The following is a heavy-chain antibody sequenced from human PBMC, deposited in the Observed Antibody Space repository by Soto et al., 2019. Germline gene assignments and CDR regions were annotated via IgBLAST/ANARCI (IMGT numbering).Heavy chain of an antibody. CDR1: GFSLSTGGVG. CDR3: IQSRCGGDCLQSYASYYYYGMDV. Sequence: SGPTLVNPTQTLTLTCTFSGFSLSTGGVGVGWIRQPPGKALEWLALIYLDDDKRYSPSLRSRLTITKDTSKNQVVLTMTNMDPVDTATYYCIQSRCGGDCLQSYASYYYYGMDVWGQGTTVTVSS. D-gene: IGHD2-21*02. V-gene: IGHV2-5*02. CDR2: IYLDDDK. J-gene: IGHJ6*02.